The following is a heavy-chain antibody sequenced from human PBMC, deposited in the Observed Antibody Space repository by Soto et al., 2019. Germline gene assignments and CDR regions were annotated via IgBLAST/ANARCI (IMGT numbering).Heavy chain of an antibody. CDR1: GFTFSDYY. J-gene: IGHJ4*02. V-gene: IGHV3-11*01. CDR2: ISSSDNII. D-gene: IGHD3-22*01. Sequence: GGSLRLSCAASGFTFSDYYMSWIRQSPGKGLEWVSYISSSDNIIYYADSVKGRFTISRDNAKNSLYLQMNSLRAEDTAVYYCARDRGYYDSSGYFDYRGQGTLVTVSS. CDR3: ARDRGYYDSSGYFDY.